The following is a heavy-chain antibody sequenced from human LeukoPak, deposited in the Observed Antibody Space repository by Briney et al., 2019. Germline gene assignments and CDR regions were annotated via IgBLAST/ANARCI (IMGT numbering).Heavy chain of an antibody. Sequence: SETLSLTCTVSGGSISSGDYYWSWIRQPPGKGLEWIGYIYYSGSTYYNPSLKSRVTISVDTSKNQFSLTLSSVTAADTAVYYCARLPLSHYYMDVWGKGTTVTVSS. CDR1: GGSISSGDYY. J-gene: IGHJ6*03. V-gene: IGHV4-30-4*08. CDR3: ARLPLSHYYMDV. CDR2: IYYSGST.